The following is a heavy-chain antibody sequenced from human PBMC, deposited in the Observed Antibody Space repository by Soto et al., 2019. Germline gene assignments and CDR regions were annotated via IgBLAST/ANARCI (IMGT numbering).Heavy chain of an antibody. CDR1: GYTFTTYA. D-gene: IGHD6-13*01. Sequence: ASVKVSCKASGYTFTTYALHWVRQAPGQQGQRLEWLGRITAGNGKTTYSQKFQDRVTITRDAFATTAYMELSRLTSEDTAVYYCARGLVDYSNLDVWGQGTLVTVSS. CDR3: ARGLVDYSNLDV. V-gene: IGHV1-3*01. J-gene: IGHJ4*02. CDR2: ITAGNGKT.